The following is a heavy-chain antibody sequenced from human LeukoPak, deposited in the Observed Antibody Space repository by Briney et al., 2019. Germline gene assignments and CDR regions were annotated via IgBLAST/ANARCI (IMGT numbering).Heavy chain of an antibody. CDR2: IIPIFGTA. Sequence: SVKVSCKASGGTFSSYAISWVRQAPGQGLEWMGGIIPIFGTANYAQKFQGRVTITADESTSTAYMELSSLRSEDTAVYYCARGGYSSYPRWDYWGQGTLVTVSS. CDR3: ARGGYSSYPRWDY. J-gene: IGHJ4*02. D-gene: IGHD4-11*01. V-gene: IGHV1-69*01. CDR1: GGTFSSYA.